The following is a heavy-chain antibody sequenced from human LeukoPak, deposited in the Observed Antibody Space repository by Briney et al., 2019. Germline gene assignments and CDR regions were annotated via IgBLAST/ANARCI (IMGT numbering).Heavy chain of an antibody. CDR3: ARGRVVPFSDYYYGMDV. CDR1: GYTFTSYG. J-gene: IGHJ6*02. Sequence: ASVKVSCKASGYTFTSYGISWVRQAPGQGLEWMGWISAYNGNTNYAQKLQGRVTMTTDTSTSTAYMELRSLRSDDTAVYYCARGRVVPFSDYYYGMDVWGQGTTVTVSS. CDR2: ISAYNGNT. D-gene: IGHD2-2*01. V-gene: IGHV1-18*01.